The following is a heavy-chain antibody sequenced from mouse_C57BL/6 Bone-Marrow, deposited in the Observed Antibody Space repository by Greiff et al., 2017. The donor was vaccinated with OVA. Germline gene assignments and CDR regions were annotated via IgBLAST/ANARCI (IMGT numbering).Heavy chain of an antibody. CDR2: ISSGSSTI. CDR1: GFTFSDYG. J-gene: IGHJ4*01. V-gene: IGHV5-17*01. CDR3: ARGHYGAMDY. D-gene: IGHD1-1*01. Sequence: DVMLVESGGGLVKPGGSLKLSCAASGFTFSDYGMHWVRQAPEKGLEWVAYISSGSSTIYYADTVKGRFTISRDNAKNTLFLQMTSLRSEDTAMYYCARGHYGAMDYWGQGTSVTVSS.